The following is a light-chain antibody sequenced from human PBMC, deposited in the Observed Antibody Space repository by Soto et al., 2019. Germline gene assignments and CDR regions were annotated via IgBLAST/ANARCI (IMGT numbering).Light chain of an antibody. Sequence: TQSPDTLSSSPGEKATLSCRASQSISTWLAWYQQKPGNAPKLLIFDASNLESGVPSRFSGSGSGTEFTLTIDSLQPDDFATYYCQQYNSDSRTFGQGTELDIK. CDR2: DAS. CDR1: QSISTW. CDR3: QQYNSDSRT. J-gene: IGKJ1*01. V-gene: IGKV1-5*01.